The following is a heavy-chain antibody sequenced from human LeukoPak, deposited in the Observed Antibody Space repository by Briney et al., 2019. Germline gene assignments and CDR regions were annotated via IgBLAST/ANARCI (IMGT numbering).Heavy chain of an antibody. V-gene: IGHV1-2*02. Sequence: GASVKVSCKASGYTFTGYYMHWVRQAPGQGLEWMGWINPNSGGTNYAQKFQGRVTMTRDTSISTAYMELSRLRSDDTAVYYCARGVYYYGSGSYHYMDVWGKGTTVTISS. CDR1: GYTFTGYY. J-gene: IGHJ6*03. CDR2: INPNSGGT. CDR3: ARGVYYYGSGSYHYMDV. D-gene: IGHD3-10*01.